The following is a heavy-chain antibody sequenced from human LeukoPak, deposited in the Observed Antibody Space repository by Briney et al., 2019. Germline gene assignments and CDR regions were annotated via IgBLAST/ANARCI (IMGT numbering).Heavy chain of an antibody. CDR2: INQDGSAK. CDR1: GFTFNNYW. D-gene: IGHD2-15*01. J-gene: IGHJ4*02. Sequence: GGSLRLSCAASGFTFNNYWMTWVRQAPGEGLEWVSSINQDGSAKIYVDSVEGRFTISRDNAQNSLFLQMTSLRAEDTAVFYCARVYCSGGNCFSYFDYWGQGTLVTVSS. CDR3: ARVYCSGGNCFSYFDY. V-gene: IGHV3-7*04.